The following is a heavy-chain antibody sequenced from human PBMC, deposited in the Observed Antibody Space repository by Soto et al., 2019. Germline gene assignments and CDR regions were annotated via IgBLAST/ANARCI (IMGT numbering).Heavy chain of an antibody. J-gene: IGHJ6*02. CDR2: IMAIFGTA. CDR3: ASRTVVQAAITYYYGMDV. Sequence: QVQLVQSGAEVKKPGSSVKVSCKASGDSLSNYAINWVRQAPGQGLEWMGGIMAIFGTANYAQKFQGRVTITADDSTSTVYMDLSSLRSEDTAVYYCASRTVVQAAITYYYGMDVWGQGTTVTVSS. D-gene: IGHD2-2*01. CDR1: GDSLSNYA. V-gene: IGHV1-69*01.